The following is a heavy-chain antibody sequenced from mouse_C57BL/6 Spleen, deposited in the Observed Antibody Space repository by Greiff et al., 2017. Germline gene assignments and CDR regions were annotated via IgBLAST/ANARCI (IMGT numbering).Heavy chain of an antibody. Sequence: EVMLVESGGDLVKPGGSLKLSCAASGFTFSSYGMSWVRQTPDKRLEWVATISSGGSYTYYPDSVKGRFTISRDNAKNTLYLQMSSLKSEDTAMYYCARRLYDYDGYFDVWGTGTTVTVSS. D-gene: IGHD2-4*01. J-gene: IGHJ1*03. CDR2: ISSGGSYT. V-gene: IGHV5-6*02. CDR3: ARRLYDYDGYFDV. CDR1: GFTFSSYG.